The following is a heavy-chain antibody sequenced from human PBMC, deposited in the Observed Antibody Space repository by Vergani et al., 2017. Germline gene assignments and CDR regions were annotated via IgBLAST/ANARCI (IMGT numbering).Heavy chain of an antibody. CDR1: GGSFTSYH. CDR2: IDHTGRP. D-gene: IGHD4-11*01. J-gene: IGHJ6*03. CDR3: ARVNTETNGHLYYYYYMDV. V-gene: IGHV4-34*01. Sequence: QVQLQQWGGGLLKPSETLSLTCVVTGGSFTSYHWTWIRQSPGEGLEWVGDIDHTGRPDYNPSLKSRLTMSVDKSRNQFSLTLNSVTATDTAIYFCARVNTETNGHLYYYYYMDVWGQGTVVTVS.